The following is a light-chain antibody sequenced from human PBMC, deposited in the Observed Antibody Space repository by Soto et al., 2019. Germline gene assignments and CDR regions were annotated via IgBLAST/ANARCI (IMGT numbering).Light chain of an antibody. CDR1: KGIKKY. J-gene: IGKJ2*01. CDR3: QQYDVLPYA. V-gene: IGKV1-33*01. CDR2: DAS. Sequence: DIQMTQSPSSLSASVGDTVSITCWANKGIKKYLNWLQQRPGTAPKLLIYDASKLETGVPSRFSGRGSGTDFTLTINHLQPEDIATYYCQQYDVLPYAFGQGTKVEI.